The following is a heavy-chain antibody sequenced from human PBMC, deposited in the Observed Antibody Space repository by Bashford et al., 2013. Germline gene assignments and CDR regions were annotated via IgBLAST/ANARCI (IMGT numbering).Heavy chain of an antibody. CDR1: GGSINGYY. V-gene: IGHV4-59*04. CDR3: VGGLPGSYSTHLDWFHP. CDR2: GFRGAGD. Sequence: SETLSLTCAVSGGSINGYYWSWIRQPPGKGLEWIASGFRGAGDYYNPSLRSRASMSVDTSKNQVSLTLNSVTAADTAVYYCVGGLPGSYSTHLDWFHPWGQGTLVTVSS. D-gene: IGHD1-26*01. J-gene: IGHJ5*02.